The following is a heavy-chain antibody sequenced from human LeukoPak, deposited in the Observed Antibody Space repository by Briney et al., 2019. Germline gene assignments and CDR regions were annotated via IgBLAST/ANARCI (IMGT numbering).Heavy chain of an antibody. D-gene: IGHD6-19*01. CDR2: ISSSSSYI. J-gene: IGHJ4*02. Sequence: GGSLRLSCAASGFTFSSYSMNWVRQAPGKGLEWVSSISSSSSYIYYADSVKGRFTISRDNAKNSLYLQMNSLRAEDTAVYYCARDEDSSGWYVYWGQGTLVTVSS. CDR3: ARDEDSSGWYVY. CDR1: GFTFSSYS. V-gene: IGHV3-21*01.